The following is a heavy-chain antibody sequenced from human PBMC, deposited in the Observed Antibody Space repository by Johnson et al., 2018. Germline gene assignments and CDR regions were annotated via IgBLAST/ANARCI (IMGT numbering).Heavy chain of an antibody. CDR3: AKGPSAFAR. J-gene: IGHJ3*02. Sequence: EVQLVESGGGLVQPGGSLRLSCVASGFTFSSCSMNWVRQAPGKGLEWISVITGIGDKASYADSVKGRFTFSRDNSKNTLYLQMNSLRVEDTAVHYCAKGPSAFARWGQGTMVTGCS. CDR1: GFTFSSCS. V-gene: IGHV3-23*04. CDR2: ITGIGDKA.